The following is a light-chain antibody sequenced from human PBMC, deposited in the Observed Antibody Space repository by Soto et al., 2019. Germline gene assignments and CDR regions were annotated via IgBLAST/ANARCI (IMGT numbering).Light chain of an antibody. CDR1: QSISNY. CDR3: QQSFSPLLT. CDR2: AAS. J-gene: IGKJ1*01. Sequence: DIQMTQSPSSLSASVGDRVTITCRASQSISNYLNWYQQKPGQAPKLLIYAASSMHSGVPSRFSGSGSETDFTLTISSLQPDDSATYYCQQSFSPLLTFGQGTKVEV. V-gene: IGKV1-39*01.